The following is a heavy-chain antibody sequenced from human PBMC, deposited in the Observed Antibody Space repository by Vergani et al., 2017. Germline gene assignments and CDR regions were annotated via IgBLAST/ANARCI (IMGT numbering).Heavy chain of an antibody. V-gene: IGHV4-38-2*02. J-gene: IGHJ2*01. CDR2: IYHSGST. Sequence: QVQLQESGPGLVKPSETLSLTCAVSGYSISSGYYWGWIRQPPGKGLEWIGSIYHSGSTYYNPSLKSRVTISVDTSKNQFSLKLSSVTAADTAVYYCARDLMAYYYDSSGSTLYWYFDLWGRGTLVTVSS. CDR3: ARDLMAYYYDSSGSTLYWYFDL. CDR1: GYSISSGYY. D-gene: IGHD3-22*01.